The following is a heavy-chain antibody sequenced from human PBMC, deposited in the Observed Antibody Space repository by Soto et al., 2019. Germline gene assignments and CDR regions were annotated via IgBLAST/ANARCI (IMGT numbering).Heavy chain of an antibody. J-gene: IGHJ4*02. D-gene: IGHD4-17*01. Sequence: WGCQAPGQRLEWMGWINAGNGNTKYSQKFQGRVTITRDTSASTAYMELSSLRSEDTAVYYCARDNGDYYFDYWGQGTPVTVS. V-gene: IGHV1-3*01. CDR3: ARDNGDYYFDY. CDR2: INAGNGNT.